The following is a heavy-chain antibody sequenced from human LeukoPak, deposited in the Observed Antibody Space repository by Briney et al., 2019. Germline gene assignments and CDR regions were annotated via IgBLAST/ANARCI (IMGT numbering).Heavy chain of an antibody. Sequence: PGGSLRLSCAASGFTFSSYWMHWVRQAPWKGLVWVSRINSDGSSTSYADSVKGRFTISRDNAKNTLYLQMNSLRAEDTAVYYCARGRGGDSSGWYGSGAFDIWGQGTMVTVSS. CDR2: INSDGSST. V-gene: IGHV3-74*01. J-gene: IGHJ3*02. CDR3: ARGRGGDSSGWYGSGAFDI. D-gene: IGHD6-19*01. CDR1: GFTFSSYW.